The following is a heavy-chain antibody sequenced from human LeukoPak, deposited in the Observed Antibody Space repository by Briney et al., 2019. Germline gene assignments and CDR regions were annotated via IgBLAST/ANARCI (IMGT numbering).Heavy chain of an antibody. CDR2: ISGSGGST. CDR3: AKSVGRGKARPLESWFDP. J-gene: IGHJ5*02. D-gene: IGHD6-6*01. Sequence: GGSLRLSCAASGFTFSSYAMSWVRQAPGKGLEWVSAISGSGGSTYYADSVKGRFTISRDNSKNTLYLQMNSLRAEDTAVYYCAKSVGRGKARPLESWFDPWGQGTLVTVSS. V-gene: IGHV3-23*01. CDR1: GFTFSSYA.